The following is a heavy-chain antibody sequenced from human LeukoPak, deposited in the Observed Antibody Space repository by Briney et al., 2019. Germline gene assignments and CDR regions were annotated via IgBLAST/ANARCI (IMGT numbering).Heavy chain of an antibody. V-gene: IGHV3-53*01. CDR3: ARDLNYDSAY. J-gene: IGHJ4*02. Sequence: GGSLRLSCAASGFTVSSNYMSWVRQAAGKGLEWVSVIYSGGSTYYADSVKGRFTISRDNSKNTVYPQMNSLRAEDTAVYYCARDLNYDSAYWGKRTLVTVSS. D-gene: IGHD3-22*01. CDR1: GFTVSSNY. CDR2: IYSGGST.